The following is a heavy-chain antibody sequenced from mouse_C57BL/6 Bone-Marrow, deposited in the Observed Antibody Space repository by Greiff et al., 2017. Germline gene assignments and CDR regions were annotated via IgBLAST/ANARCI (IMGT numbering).Heavy chain of an antibody. CDR3: ESPYYGSSAYYFGY. J-gene: IGHJ2*01. D-gene: IGHD1-1*01. CDR1: GYTFTDYN. V-gene: IGHV1-22*01. Sequence: EVQLQQSGPELVKPGASVKMSCKASGYTFTDYNMHWVKQSHGKSLEWIGYINPNNGGTSYNKKFKGKATLTVNKSSSTAYMELRSLTSEDSAVYYWESPYYGSSAYYFGYWGQGTTLTVSS. CDR2: INPNNGGT.